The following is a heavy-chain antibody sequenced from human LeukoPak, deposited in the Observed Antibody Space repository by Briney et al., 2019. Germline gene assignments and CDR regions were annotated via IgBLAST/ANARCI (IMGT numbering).Heavy chain of an antibody. CDR2: ISAYNGNT. Sequence: ASVKVSCKASGYTFTGYYMHWVRQAPGQGLEWMGWISAYNGNTNYAQKLQGRVTMTTDTSTSTAYMELRSLRSDDTAVYYCARGSRRYYYGSGSFPHFDYWGQGTLVTVSS. CDR1: GYTFTGYY. CDR3: ARGSRRYYYGSGSFPHFDY. D-gene: IGHD3-10*01. J-gene: IGHJ4*02. V-gene: IGHV1-18*04.